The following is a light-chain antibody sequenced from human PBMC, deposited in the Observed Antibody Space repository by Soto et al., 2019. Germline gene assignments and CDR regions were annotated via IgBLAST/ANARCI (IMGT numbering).Light chain of an antibody. J-gene: IGLJ1*01. CDR3: SSYAGSNNYV. CDR2: EVS. CDR1: SSYVGGYNY. V-gene: IGLV2-8*01. Sequence: QSALTQPPSASGSPGQSVTISCTGTSSYVGGYNYVSWYQQHPGKAPKLMIYEVSKRPSGVPDRFSGSKSGNTASPTVSGLQAEDEADYYCSSYAGSNNYVFGTGTKVTVL.